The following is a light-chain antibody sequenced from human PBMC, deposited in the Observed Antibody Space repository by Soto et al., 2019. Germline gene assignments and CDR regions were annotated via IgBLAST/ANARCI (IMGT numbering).Light chain of an antibody. CDR1: QSFSGSY. CDR2: GSS. Sequence: EIVLTQSPGTLSLSPGERATLSCRASQSFSGSYLAWYQQKPGQSPRLLIYGSSSRATGIPDRFSGSGSGTDFSRTISRLEPEDFAVYFCQQYSSSPYTFGQGTRLEIK. CDR3: QQYSSSPYT. J-gene: IGKJ2*01. V-gene: IGKV3-20*01.